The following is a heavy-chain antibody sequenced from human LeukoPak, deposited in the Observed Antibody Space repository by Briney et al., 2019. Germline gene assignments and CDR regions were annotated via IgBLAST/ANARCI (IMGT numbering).Heavy chain of an antibody. D-gene: IGHD2-15*01. CDR2: IKHDGSEK. V-gene: IGHV3-7*01. CDR1: GFTLSDNW. Sequence: GGSLRLSCVGSGFTLSDNWMTWVRLAPGWELEWVANIKHDGSEKNYVDSVKGRFTISRDNAKNSVYLQMDRLRAEDTAVYYCARARYLNSWGQGTLVTVSS. CDR3: ARARYLNS. J-gene: IGHJ4*02.